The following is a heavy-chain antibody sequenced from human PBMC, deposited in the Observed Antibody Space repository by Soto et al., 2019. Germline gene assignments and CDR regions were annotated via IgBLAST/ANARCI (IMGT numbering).Heavy chain of an antibody. CDR3: TKNSAYALDY. V-gene: IGHV4-61*01. D-gene: IGHD5-12*01. Sequence: SETLSLTGTVSGYSVSSGSYYWSWVRQPPGGGLEWIGELHHGGSTNYNPSLESRVTFSVDISKNQFFLKLSSVTAADTAVYYCTKNSAYALDYWGQGTLVTVSS. CDR2: LHHGGST. J-gene: IGHJ4*02. CDR1: GYSVSSGSYY.